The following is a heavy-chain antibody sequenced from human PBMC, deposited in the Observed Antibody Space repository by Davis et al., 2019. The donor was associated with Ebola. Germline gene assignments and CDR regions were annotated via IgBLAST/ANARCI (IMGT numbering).Heavy chain of an antibody. D-gene: IGHD3-9*01. J-gene: IGHJ6*02. CDR3: ARGIVNFDWLSNYYYYYGMDV. CDR2: MNPNSGNT. CDR1: GYTFTSYD. Sequence: ASVKVSCKASGYTFTSYDINWVRQTTGQGLEWMGWMNPNSGNTGYAQKFQGRVTMTRNTSISTAYMELSSLRSEDTAVYYCARGIVNFDWLSNYYYYYGMDVWGQGTTVTVSS. V-gene: IGHV1-8*01.